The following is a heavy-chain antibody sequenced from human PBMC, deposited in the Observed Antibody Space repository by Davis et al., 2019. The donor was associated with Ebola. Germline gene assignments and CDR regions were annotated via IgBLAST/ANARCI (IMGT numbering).Heavy chain of an antibody. CDR2: IEEDGSEK. CDR3: ARIGRPSSGWRYFDY. D-gene: IGHD6-19*01. CDR1: GFTVSSNY. Sequence: PGGSLRLSCAASGFTVSSNYVTWVRQAPGKGLEWVANIEEDGSEKNYVDSVKGRFTISRDNAKNSIYLQMNSLRAEDTAVYYCARIGRPSSGWRYFDYWGQGALVTVSS. V-gene: IGHV3-7*01. J-gene: IGHJ4*02.